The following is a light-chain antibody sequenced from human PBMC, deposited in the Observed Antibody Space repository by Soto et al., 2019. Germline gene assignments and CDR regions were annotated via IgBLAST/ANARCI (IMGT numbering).Light chain of an antibody. CDR1: QGISSY. CDR3: QQLNSYPLT. V-gene: IGKV1-9*01. CDR2: ATP. Sequence: IQLTQSPSSLSASVGDRVTITCRASQGISSYLAWYQQQPGKAPKLLIYATPTLQSGVPSRFSGSGSGTDFTLTISSLQPEDFATYFCQQLNSYPLTFGPGTKVDIK. J-gene: IGKJ3*01.